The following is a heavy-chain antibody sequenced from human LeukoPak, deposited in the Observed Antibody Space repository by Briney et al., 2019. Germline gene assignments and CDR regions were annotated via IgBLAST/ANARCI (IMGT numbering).Heavy chain of an antibody. CDR1: GYTFTSYG. CDR2: ISAYNGNT. D-gene: IGHD4-11*01. CDR3: ARVITTGYYYYYGMDV. Sequence: GASLKVSRQASGYTFTSYGLSSVRQAPAQALAWMGWISAYNGNTNYAQKLQGRVTMTTDTSTSTAYMELRSLRSDDTAVYYCARVITTGYYYYYGMDVWGQGTTVTVSS. J-gene: IGHJ6*02. V-gene: IGHV1-18*01.